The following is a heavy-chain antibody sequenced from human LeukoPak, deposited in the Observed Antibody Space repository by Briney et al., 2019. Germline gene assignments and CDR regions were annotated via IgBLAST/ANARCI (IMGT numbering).Heavy chain of an antibody. CDR2: IYPGDSDT. J-gene: IGHJ3*02. CDR3: ARVGIAVAGKPNHAFDI. D-gene: IGHD6-19*01. V-gene: IGHV5-51*01. Sequence: GESLXISXKGSGYSFTSYWIGWGRQMAGKGLEWMGIIYPGDSDTRYSPSFQGQVTISADKSISTAYLQWSSLKASDTAMYYCARVGIAVAGKPNHAFDIWGQGTMVTVSS. CDR1: GYSFTSYW.